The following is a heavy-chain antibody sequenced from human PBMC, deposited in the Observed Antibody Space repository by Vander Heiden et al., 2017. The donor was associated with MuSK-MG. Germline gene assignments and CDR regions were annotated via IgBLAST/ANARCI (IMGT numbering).Heavy chain of an antibody. CDR1: GISFSKAG. Sequence: EVQLVESGGDLVKPGEALRVSCEGSGISFSKAGLGWVRQAPGKGLEWVGRIKSKSDGGRADYGAPVKGRFIISRDDAEKILFLQMKSLRNEDTAVYYWTTGQHCTSNYCFWARGTLVPVSS. CDR3: TTGQHCTSNYCF. CDR2: IKSKSDGGRA. V-gene: IGHV3-15*01. D-gene: IGHD2-8*01. J-gene: IGHJ4*02.